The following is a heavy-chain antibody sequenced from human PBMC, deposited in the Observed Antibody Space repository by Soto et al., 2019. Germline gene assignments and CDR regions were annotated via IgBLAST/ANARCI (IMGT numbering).Heavy chain of an antibody. V-gene: IGHV3-23*01. CDR3: AKGDLDGPGWYYFDY. Sequence: GGSLRLSCAASGFTFSSYSMSWVRQAPGKGLEWVSAISGSGGSTYYADSVKGGFTISKDNSNNALYLQMNSLRDEDTAVYYCAKGDLDGPGWYYFDYWGQGTLVTVSS. D-gene: IGHD3-16*01. CDR2: ISGSGGST. CDR1: GFTFSSYS. J-gene: IGHJ4*02.